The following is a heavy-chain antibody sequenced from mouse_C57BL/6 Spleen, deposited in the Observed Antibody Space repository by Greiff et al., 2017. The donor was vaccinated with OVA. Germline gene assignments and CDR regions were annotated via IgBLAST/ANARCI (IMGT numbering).Heavy chain of an antibody. J-gene: IGHJ2*01. CDR3: ARRGWDVGGHYFDY. CDR2: IYPGDGDT. CDR1: GYAFSSYW. D-gene: IGHD4-1*01. Sequence: QVQLKESGAELVKPGASVKISCKASGYAFSSYWMNWVKQRPGKGLEWIGQIYPGDGDTNYNGKFKGKATLTADKSSSTAYMQLSSLTSEDSAVYFCARRGWDVGGHYFDYWGQGTTLTVSS. V-gene: IGHV1-80*01.